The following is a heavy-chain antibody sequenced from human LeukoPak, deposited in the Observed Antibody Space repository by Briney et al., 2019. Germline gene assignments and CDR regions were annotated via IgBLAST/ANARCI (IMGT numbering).Heavy chain of an antibody. Sequence: HTGGSLRLSCAASGFTFSSYAMSWVRQAPGKGLVWVSRINSDGSSTSYADSVKGRFTISRDNAKNKLYLQMNSLRAEDTAVYYCAKGPWTREIDYWGQGTLVTGSS. CDR1: GFTFSSYA. J-gene: IGHJ4*02. CDR3: AKGPWTREIDY. V-gene: IGHV3-74*01. CDR2: INSDGSST. D-gene: IGHD3/OR15-3a*01.